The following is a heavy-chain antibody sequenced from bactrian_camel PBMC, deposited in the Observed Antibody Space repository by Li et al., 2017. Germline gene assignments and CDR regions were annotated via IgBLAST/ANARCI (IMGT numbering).Heavy chain of an antibody. CDR3: AAVRGGSRDSACPLPPNGSRYY. CDR1: GVTFGIAD. V-gene: IGHV3S40*01. CDR2: IYGGAGSA. J-gene: IGHJ4*01. D-gene: IGHD1*01. Sequence: VQLVESGGGLVQTGGSLSLSCAASGVTFGIADMSWIRQAPGKGLEWVSAIYGGAGSAFYVDSVKGRFTVSRDNAKTTVYLQMNNLKPEDTAMYYCAAVRGGSRDSACPLPPNGSRYYWGQGTQVTVS.